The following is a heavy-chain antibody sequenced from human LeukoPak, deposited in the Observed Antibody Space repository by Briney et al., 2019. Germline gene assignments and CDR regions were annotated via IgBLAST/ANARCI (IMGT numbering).Heavy chain of an antibody. Sequence: GESLKISCKASEYDFANYWIGWVRRMPGKGPEWMGIVYPAGSIIHYSPSFQGQVTISVDRSISTAYLQWTSLRASDSAMYFCARRKYSDTWFDPWGQGTLVTVSS. CDR2: VYPAGSII. CDR3: ARRKYSDTWFDP. V-gene: IGHV5-51*01. J-gene: IGHJ5*02. D-gene: IGHD1-14*01. CDR1: EYDFANYW.